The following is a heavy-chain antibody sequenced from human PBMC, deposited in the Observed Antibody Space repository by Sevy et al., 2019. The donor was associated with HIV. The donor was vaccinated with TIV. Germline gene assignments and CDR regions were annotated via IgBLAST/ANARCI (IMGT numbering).Heavy chain of an antibody. CDR1: GFTFDRYF. V-gene: IGHV3-30*18. CDR3: AKRDLNHQFLLDF. Sequence: GGSLRLSCAASGFTFDRYFMHWVRQAPGKGLEWLAVISGDGSDTSYADSLRGRFTISRDNSKNTLFLQMNRLGTEDTAVYFWAKRDLNHQFLLDFWGQGTLVTVSS. J-gene: IGHJ4*02. CDR2: ISGDGSDT. D-gene: IGHD2-21*01.